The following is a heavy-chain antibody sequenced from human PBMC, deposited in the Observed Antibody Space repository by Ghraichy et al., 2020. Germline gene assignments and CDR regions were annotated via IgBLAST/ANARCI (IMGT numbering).Heavy chain of an antibody. D-gene: IGHD5-18*01. CDR1: GFTFSSYA. CDR2: ISGSGGST. CDR3: AKDPREVDTAMVDWFDP. V-gene: IGHV3-23*01. J-gene: IGHJ5*02. Sequence: GGSLRLSCAASGFTFSSYAMSWVRQAPGKGLEWVSAISGSGGSTYYADSVKGRFTISRDNSKNTLYLQMNSLRAEDTAVYYCAKDPREVDTAMVDWFDPWGQGTLVTVSS.